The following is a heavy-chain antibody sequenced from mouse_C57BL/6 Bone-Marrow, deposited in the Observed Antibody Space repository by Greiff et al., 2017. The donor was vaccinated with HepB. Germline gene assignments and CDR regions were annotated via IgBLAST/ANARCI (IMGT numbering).Heavy chain of an antibody. V-gene: IGHV5-4*01. Sequence: EVQVVESGGGLVKPGGSLKLSCAASGFTFSSYAMSWVRQTPEKRLEWVATISDGGSYTYYPDNVKGRFTISRDNAKNNLYLQMSQLKSEDTAMYYCARDDYDYDPWFAYWGQGTLVTVSA. CDR3: ARDDYDYDPWFAY. CDR2: ISDGGSYT. J-gene: IGHJ3*01. D-gene: IGHD2-4*01. CDR1: GFTFSSYA.